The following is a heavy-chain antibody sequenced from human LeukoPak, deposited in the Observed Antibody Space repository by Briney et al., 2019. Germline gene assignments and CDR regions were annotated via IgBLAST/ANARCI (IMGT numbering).Heavy chain of an antibody. Sequence: PGRSLRLSCAASGFTFSSYAMHWVRQAPGKGLEWVAVISYDGSNKYYADSVKGRFTISRDNSKNTLYLQMNSLRVEDTAVYYCARAYSYGGFDYWGQGTLVTVSS. CDR3: ARAYSYGGFDY. V-gene: IGHV3-30*04. D-gene: IGHD5-18*01. CDR1: GFTFSSYA. CDR2: ISYDGSNK. J-gene: IGHJ4*02.